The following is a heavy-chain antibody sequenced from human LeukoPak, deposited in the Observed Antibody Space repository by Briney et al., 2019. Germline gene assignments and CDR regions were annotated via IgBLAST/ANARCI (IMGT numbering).Heavy chain of an antibody. CDR2: ISSSGSTI. Sequence: GGSLRLSCAASGFTFSSYEMNWVRQAPGKGLEWVSYISSSGSTIYYADSVKGRFTISRDNAKNSPYLQMNSLRAEDTAVYYCAELGITMIGGVWGKGTTVTVSS. CDR3: AELGITMIGGV. V-gene: IGHV3-48*03. D-gene: IGHD3-10*02. J-gene: IGHJ6*04. CDR1: GFTFSSYE.